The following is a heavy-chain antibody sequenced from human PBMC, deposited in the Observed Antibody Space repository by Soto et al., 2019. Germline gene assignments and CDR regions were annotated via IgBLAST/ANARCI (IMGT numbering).Heavy chain of an antibody. V-gene: IGHV3-23*01. CDR2: ISGSGGST. Sequence: EVQLLESGGGLVQPGGSLRLSCAASGFTFSSYAMSWVRQAPGKVLEWVSAISGSGGSTYYADSVKGRFTISRDNSKNTLYLQMNSLRAEDTAVYYCAKVPYDSSGYYSAFDYWGQGTLVTVSS. CDR3: AKVPYDSSGYYSAFDY. CDR1: GFTFSSYA. J-gene: IGHJ4*02. D-gene: IGHD3-22*01.